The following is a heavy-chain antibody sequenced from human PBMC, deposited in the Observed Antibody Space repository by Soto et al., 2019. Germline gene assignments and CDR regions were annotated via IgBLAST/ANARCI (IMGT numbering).Heavy chain of an antibody. CDR2: IYYSGST. CDR3: ARDQGGSYFDY. CDR1: GGSISSGGYY. J-gene: IGHJ4*02. Sequence: SETLSLTCTVFGGSISSGGYYWSWIRQHPGKGLEWIGYIYYSGSTYYNPSLKSRVTISVDTSKNQFSLKLSSVTAADTAVYYCARDQGGSYFDYWGQGTLVTVSS. V-gene: IGHV4-31*03. D-gene: IGHD2-15*01.